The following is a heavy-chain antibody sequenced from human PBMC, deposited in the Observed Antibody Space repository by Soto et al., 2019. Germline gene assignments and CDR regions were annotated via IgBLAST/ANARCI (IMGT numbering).Heavy chain of an antibody. V-gene: IGHV4-59*01. D-gene: IGHD6-19*01. J-gene: IGHJ4*02. CDR2: IYYSGST. CDR1: GGSISSYY. CDR3: ARVSSGWWYFAY. Sequence: SETLSLTCTVSGGSISSYYWSWIRQPPGKGLEWIGYIYYSGSTNYNPSLKSRVTISVNTSKNQFSLKLTSVTAADTAVYYCARVSSGWWYFAYWGQGTLVTVSS.